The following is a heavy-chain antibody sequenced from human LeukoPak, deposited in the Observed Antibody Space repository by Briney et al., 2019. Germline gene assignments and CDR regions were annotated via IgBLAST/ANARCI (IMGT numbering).Heavy chain of an antibody. V-gene: IGHV3-30*03. CDR1: GFIFSSYD. D-gene: IGHD1-14*01. CDR2: ISYDGSNE. J-gene: IGHJ5*02. Sequence: GGSLRLSCAASGFIFSSYDMHWVRQAPGKGLEWVAVISYDGSNEYYADSVRGRLTISRDSSKNTLYLQMNSLRPEDTALYYCSAIRVGRNWFDPRGQGTLVTVSS. CDR3: SAIRVGRNWFDP.